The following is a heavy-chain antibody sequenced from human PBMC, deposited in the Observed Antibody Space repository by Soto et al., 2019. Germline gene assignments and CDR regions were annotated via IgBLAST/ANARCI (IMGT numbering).Heavy chain of an antibody. Sequence: GGSLRLSCAASGFTFSSYSIVWVRQVPGKGLEWVSYIFTTGTTMYYADYVNGRFTVSRDNARNSVFLLLNSLRAEDTAIYYCARDKDWAFDYWGQGTLVTVSS. CDR3: ARDKDWAFDY. CDR1: GFTFSSYS. D-gene: IGHD3-9*01. J-gene: IGHJ4*02. V-gene: IGHV3-48*03. CDR2: IFTTGTTM.